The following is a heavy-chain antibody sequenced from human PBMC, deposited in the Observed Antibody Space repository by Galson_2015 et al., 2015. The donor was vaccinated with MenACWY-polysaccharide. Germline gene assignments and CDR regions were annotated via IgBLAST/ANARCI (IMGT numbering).Heavy chain of an antibody. D-gene: IGHD6-6*01. CDR3: ARDLGDSIAARPGYYYYYGMDV. Sequence: SLRLSCAASGFTFSSYDMHWVRQATGKGLEWVSAIGTAGDTYYPGSVKGRFTISRENAKNSLYLQMNSLRAGDTAVYYCARDLGDSIAARPGYYYYYGMDVWGQGTPVTVSS. CDR2: IGTAGDT. CDR1: GFTFSSYD. J-gene: IGHJ6*02. V-gene: IGHV3-13*01.